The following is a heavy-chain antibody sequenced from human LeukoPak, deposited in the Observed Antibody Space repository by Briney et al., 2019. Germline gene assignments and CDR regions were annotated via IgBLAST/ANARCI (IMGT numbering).Heavy chain of an antibody. CDR1: GFTFSSTW. CDR2: INSDGSST. J-gene: IGHJ4*02. V-gene: IGHV3-74*01. CDR3: ARDRYYPADY. D-gene: IGHD3-10*01. Sequence: PGGSLRLSCTASGFTFSSTWMHWVRQAPGKGLVWVSRINSDGSSTIYADSVKGRFTISRDNAKNTLYLQMNSLSAEDTAVYYCARDRYYPADYWGQGTLVTVSS.